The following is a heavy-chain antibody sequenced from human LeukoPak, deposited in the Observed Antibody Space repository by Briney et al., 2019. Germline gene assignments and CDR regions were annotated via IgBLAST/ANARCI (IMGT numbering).Heavy chain of an antibody. CDR2: IYYSGST. J-gene: IGHJ4*02. D-gene: IGHD6-19*01. V-gene: IGHV4-59*01. CDR1: GGSISSYY. Sequence: PSETLSLTCTVSGGSISSYYWSWIRQPPGKGLEWIGYIYYSGSTNYNPSLKSRVTISVDTSKNQFSLKLSSATAADTAVYYCARAPYSSGWTDYWGQGTLVTVSS. CDR3: ARAPYSSGWTDY.